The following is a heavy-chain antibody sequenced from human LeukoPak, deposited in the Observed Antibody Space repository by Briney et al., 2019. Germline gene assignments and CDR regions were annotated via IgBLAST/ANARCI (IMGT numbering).Heavy chain of an antibody. D-gene: IGHD1-26*01. Sequence: PGGSLRLPCAASGFTFSSYGMHWVRQAPGKGLEWVAYIQNDGSNEQYADSVKGRFTISRDNAKNSLYLQMNSLRAEDTALYYCARDSGSYYLDYWGQGTLVTVSS. J-gene: IGHJ4*02. CDR3: ARDSGSYYLDY. V-gene: IGHV3-30*02. CDR1: GFTFSSYG. CDR2: IQNDGSNE.